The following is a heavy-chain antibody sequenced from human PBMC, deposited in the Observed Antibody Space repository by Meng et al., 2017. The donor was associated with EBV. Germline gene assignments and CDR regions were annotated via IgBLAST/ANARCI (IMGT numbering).Heavy chain of an antibody. Sequence: QVRLVQSGLELKKPGASVKVSCKASGYTFTSYAMNWVRQAPGQGLEWMGWINTNTGNPTYAQGFTGRFVFSLDTSVSTAYLQISSLKAEDTAVYYCAREGVGYYDSSGLSSYFDYWGQGTLVTVSS. CDR1: GYTFTSYA. D-gene: IGHD3-22*01. CDR2: INTNTGNP. CDR3: AREGVGYYDSSGLSSYFDY. J-gene: IGHJ4*02. V-gene: IGHV7-4-1*02.